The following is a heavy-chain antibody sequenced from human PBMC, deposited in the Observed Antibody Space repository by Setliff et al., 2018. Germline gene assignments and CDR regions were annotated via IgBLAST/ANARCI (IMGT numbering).Heavy chain of an antibody. CDR3: ARGDSSGYFLEIVHDAFDI. D-gene: IGHD3-22*01. CDR2: ISSGST. CDR1: GGSISVYY. V-gene: IGHV4-59*01. J-gene: IGHJ3*02. Sequence: SETLSLTCTVSGGSISVYYWTWFRQPPGKGLEWIGYISSGSTNYNPSLKSRVTISVDPSKNQFSLRVTSVTAADTAVYYCARGDSSGYFLEIVHDAFDIWGKGTMVTVSS.